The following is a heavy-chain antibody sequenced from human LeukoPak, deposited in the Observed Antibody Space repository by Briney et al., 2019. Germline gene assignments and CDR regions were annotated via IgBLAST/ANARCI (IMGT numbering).Heavy chain of an antibody. CDR1: GGTFSSYA. D-gene: IGHD1-14*01. V-gene: IGHV1-69*13. CDR2: IIPIFGTA. CDR3: ARDARTRTLMSEPQEKIYYYYMDV. J-gene: IGHJ6*03. Sequence: GASVKVSCKASGGTFSSYAISWVRQAPGQGLEWMGGIIPIFGTANYAQKFQGRVTITADESTSTAYMELSSLRSEDTAVYYCARDARTRTLMSEPQEKIYYYYMDVWGKGTTVTVSS.